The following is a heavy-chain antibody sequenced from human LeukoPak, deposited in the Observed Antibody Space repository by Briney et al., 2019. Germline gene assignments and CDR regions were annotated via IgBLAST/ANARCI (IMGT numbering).Heavy chain of an antibody. CDR1: GFTFSSYA. CDR3: AREGITMVRGVIIKGYYYMDV. CDR2: ISYDGSNK. J-gene: IGHJ6*03. D-gene: IGHD3-10*01. Sequence: GGSLRLSCAASGFTFSSYAMHWVRQAPGKGLEWVAVISYDGSNKYYADSVKGRFTISRDNSKNTLYLQMNSLRAEDTAVYYCAREGITMVRGVIIKGYYYMDVWGKGTTVTVSS. V-gene: IGHV3-30*04.